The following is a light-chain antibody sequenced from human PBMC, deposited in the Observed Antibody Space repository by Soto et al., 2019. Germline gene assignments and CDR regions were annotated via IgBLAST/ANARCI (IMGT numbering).Light chain of an antibody. J-gene: IGLJ1*01. Sequence: QSALTQPRSVSGSPGQSVTISCTGTSSDVGAYDHVSWYQQHPGKAPKLMIHDVNQRPSGVPDRLSGSKSGNTASLTISGLQAEDEADCYCCSFAAMSGYVFGTGTKVTVL. CDR1: SSDVGAYDH. V-gene: IGLV2-11*01. CDR2: DVN. CDR3: CSFAAMSGYV.